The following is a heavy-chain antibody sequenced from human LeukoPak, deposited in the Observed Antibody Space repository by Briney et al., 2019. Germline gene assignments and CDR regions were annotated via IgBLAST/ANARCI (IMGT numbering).Heavy chain of an antibody. CDR2: ISGSGANT. J-gene: IGHJ2*01. CDR1: GFTFSSYA. V-gene: IGHV3-23*01. D-gene: IGHD4-17*01. Sequence: GGSLRLSCAASGFTFSSYAMSWVRQAPGKGLEWVSSISGSGANTYYADSAKGRFTISRDNSKNTLYLQMNSLRADDTAVYYCAKALDYGDSIGWYFDLWGRGTLVTVSS. CDR3: AKALDYGDSIGWYFDL.